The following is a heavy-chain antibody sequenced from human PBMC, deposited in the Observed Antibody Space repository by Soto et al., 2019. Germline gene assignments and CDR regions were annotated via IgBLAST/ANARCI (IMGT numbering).Heavy chain of an antibody. Sequence: EVQLVESGGGLVQPGGSLRLSCAASGFTFSSYAMHWVRQAPGKGLEYVSANANSVKGRFTISRDNSKNTLYLQMGSLRAEDMAVLYCARALGYAFDIWGQGTMVTVSS. V-gene: IGHV3-64*01. CDR3: ARALGYAFDI. J-gene: IGHJ3*02. CDR1: GFTFSSYA. D-gene: IGHD7-27*01.